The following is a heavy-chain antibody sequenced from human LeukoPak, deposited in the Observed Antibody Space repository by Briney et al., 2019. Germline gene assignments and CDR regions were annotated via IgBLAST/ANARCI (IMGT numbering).Heavy chain of an antibody. CDR2: IKPDGSEK. CDR1: GFTFSRYW. Sequence: GGSLRLSCAASGFTFSRYWKSWVRQAPGKELQGVANIKPDGSEKYYVDSVKGRFTISRDNAKNSLYLQVNSLRAEDTAVYYCARCNSGSYPGHWARWGEGTLVSVSS. CDR3: ARCNSGSYPGHWAR. J-gene: IGHJ4*02. D-gene: IGHD6-19*01. V-gene: IGHV3-7*05.